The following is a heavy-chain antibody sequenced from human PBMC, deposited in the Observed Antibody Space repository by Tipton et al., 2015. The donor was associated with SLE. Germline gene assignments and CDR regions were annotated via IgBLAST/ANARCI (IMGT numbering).Heavy chain of an antibody. D-gene: IGHD1/OR15-1a*01. Sequence: SLRLSCAASGFTFSSYEMNWFRQAPGQGLEWISHISISGDSIYYANSVLGRFTMSRDNAKNSLFLHMSSLRAEGTATYYCAREDWDRGVDYWGQGTLVTVSS. J-gene: IGHJ4*02. V-gene: IGHV3-48*03. CDR1: GFTFSSYE. CDR3: AREDWDRGVDY. CDR2: ISISGDSI.